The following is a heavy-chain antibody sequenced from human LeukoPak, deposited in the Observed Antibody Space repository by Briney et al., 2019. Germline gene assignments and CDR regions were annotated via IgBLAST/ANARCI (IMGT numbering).Heavy chain of an antibody. Sequence: SVKVSCKASGGTFSSYAISWVRQAPGQGLEWMGRIIPILGIADYAQKFQGRVTITADKSTSTAYMELSSLRSEDTAVYYCARSGSRYDSSGYYPNWFDPWGQGTLVTVSS. CDR2: IIPILGIA. V-gene: IGHV1-69*04. D-gene: IGHD3-22*01. J-gene: IGHJ5*02. CDR3: ARSGSRYDSSGYYPNWFDP. CDR1: GGTFSSYA.